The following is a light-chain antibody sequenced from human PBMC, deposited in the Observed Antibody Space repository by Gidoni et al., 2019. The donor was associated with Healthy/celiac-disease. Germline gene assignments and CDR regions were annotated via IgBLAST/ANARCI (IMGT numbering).Light chain of an antibody. J-gene: IGLJ3*02. V-gene: IGLV3-19*01. CDR3: NSRDSSGNHLRV. CDR1: SLRSYY. CDR2: GKN. Sequence: SSALTQDPAVSVALGQTVRITCQGDSLRSYYASWYQQKPGQAPVLVIYGKNNRPSGIPDRFSGSSSGNTASLTITGAQAEDEADDYCNSRDSSGNHLRVFGGGTKLTVL.